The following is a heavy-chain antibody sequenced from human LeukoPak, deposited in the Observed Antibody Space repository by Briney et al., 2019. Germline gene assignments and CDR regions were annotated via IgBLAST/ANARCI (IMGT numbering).Heavy chain of an antibody. V-gene: IGHV3-30*02. Sequence: GGSLRLSCSASGFPLSSYAMHWVRQAPGQGLEWMAFIRYDGPNTKTYYADSVRGRFTISRDNSRNTLYLQMNSLRAEDTAIYYCAKNGDRGAYCSGGTCYPYYYYYMDVWGKGTTVTISS. D-gene: IGHD2-15*01. CDR3: AKNGDRGAYCSGGTCYPYYYYYMDV. CDR2: IRYDGPN. CDR1: GFPLSSYA. J-gene: IGHJ6*03.